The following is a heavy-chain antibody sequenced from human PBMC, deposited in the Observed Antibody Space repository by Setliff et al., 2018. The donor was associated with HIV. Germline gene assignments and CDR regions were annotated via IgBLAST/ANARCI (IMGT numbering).Heavy chain of an antibody. V-gene: IGHV1-18*01. CDR3: ARDPPLAAAGGPDAFDI. D-gene: IGHD6-13*01. CDR2: ISAYNGNT. CDR1: GYTFTSYG. Sequence: ASVKVSCKASGYTFTSYGVSWVRQAPGQGLEWMGWISAYNGNTNYAQKLQGRVTMTTDTSTSTAYMELRSLRSDDTAVYYCARDPPLAAAGGPDAFDIWGQGTMVTVSS. J-gene: IGHJ3*02.